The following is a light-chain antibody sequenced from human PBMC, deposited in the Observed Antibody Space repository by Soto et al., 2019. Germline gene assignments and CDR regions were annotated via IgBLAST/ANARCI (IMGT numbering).Light chain of an antibody. CDR2: DAS. CDR1: QDISNY. J-gene: IGKJ5*01. CDR3: QQYGSFSIT. V-gene: IGKV1-33*01. Sequence: KVSQSPSSLSASIGDRVTITCQARQDISNYLNWYQQKPGKAPKLLIYDASHLETGVPSRFSGSGSGTDFTFPISSLQPEDFAVYYCQQYGSFSITFAQGTRLEIK.